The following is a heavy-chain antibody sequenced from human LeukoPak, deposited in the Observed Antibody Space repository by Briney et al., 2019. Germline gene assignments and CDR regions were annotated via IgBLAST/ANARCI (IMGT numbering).Heavy chain of an antibody. V-gene: IGHV3-7*04. CDR3: ARGTYYYEF. CDR1: KLTFSSYW. J-gene: IGHJ4*02. D-gene: IGHD3-16*01. CDR2: MNQLGNEK. Sequence: GGSLRLSCAASKLTFSSYWMSWVRQAPGKGPEWVAYMNQLGNEKNYLDSVKGRFTISRDNAKNSLYLQMTSLRAEDAAVYYCARGTYYYEFWGQGTLVTVSS.